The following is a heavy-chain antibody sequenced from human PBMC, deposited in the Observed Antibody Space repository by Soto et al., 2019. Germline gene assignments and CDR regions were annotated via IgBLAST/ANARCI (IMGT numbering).Heavy chain of an antibody. Sequence: SETLSLTCTVSDSSISSGGYYLSWIRQHPGKGLEWIGYIYYSGSTYYNPSLKSRVTISIDTSKNQFSLKLSSVTAADTAVYYCATVSSSWSYFDYWGQGTLVTVSS. CDR1: DSSISSGGYY. V-gene: IGHV4-31*03. CDR3: ATVSSSWSYFDY. J-gene: IGHJ4*02. CDR2: IYYSGST. D-gene: IGHD6-13*01.